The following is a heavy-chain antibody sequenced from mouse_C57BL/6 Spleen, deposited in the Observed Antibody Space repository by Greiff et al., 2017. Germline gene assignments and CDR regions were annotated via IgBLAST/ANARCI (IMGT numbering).Heavy chain of an antibody. CDR2: IYPGSGNT. CDR3: AKGGIITTVGYFDV. J-gene: IGHJ1*03. D-gene: IGHD1-1*01. CDR1: GYTFTDYY. V-gene: IGHV1-76*01. Sequence: QVQLQQSGAELVRPGASVKLSCKASGYTFTDYYINWVKQRPGQGLEWIARIYPGSGNTYYNEKFKGKATLTAEKSSSTAYMQLSSLTSEDSAVYFCAKGGIITTVGYFDVWGTGTTVTVSS.